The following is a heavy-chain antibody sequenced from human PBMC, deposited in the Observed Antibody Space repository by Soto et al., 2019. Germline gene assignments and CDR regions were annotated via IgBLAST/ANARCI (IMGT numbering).Heavy chain of an antibody. Sequence: PSETLSLTCTVSGGSISSYYWSWIRQPPGKGLEWIGYIYYSGSTNYNPSLKSRVTISVDTSKNQFSLKLSSVTAADTAVYYWAIEPGTTGYYGMDVWGQRTMVTVPS. CDR2: IYYSGST. CDR1: GGSISSYY. V-gene: IGHV4-59*01. J-gene: IGHJ6*02. CDR3: AIEPGTTGYYGMDV. D-gene: IGHD1-7*01.